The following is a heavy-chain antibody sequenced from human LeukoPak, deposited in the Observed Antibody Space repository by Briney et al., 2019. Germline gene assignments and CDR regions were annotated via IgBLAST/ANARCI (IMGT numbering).Heavy chain of an antibody. D-gene: IGHD3-9*01. CDR2: IYYSGST. CDR3: ARALHYDILTGYYERYYFDY. J-gene: IGHJ4*02. CDR1: GGSISSSSYY. V-gene: IGHV4-39*07. Sequence: SETLSLTCTVSGGSISSSSYYWGWIRQPPGKGLEWIGSIYYSGSTYYNPSLKSRVTISVDTSKNQFSLKLSSVTAADTAVYYCARALHYDILTGYYERYYFDYWGQGTLVTVSS.